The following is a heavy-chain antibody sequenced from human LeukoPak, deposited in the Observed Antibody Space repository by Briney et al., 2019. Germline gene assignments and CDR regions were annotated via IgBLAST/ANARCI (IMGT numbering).Heavy chain of an antibody. V-gene: IGHV4-30-2*01. D-gene: IGHD6-13*01. CDR2: IYHSGST. CDR3: ARGSSSHWFDP. CDR1: GGSISSGGYY. Sequence: PSQTLSLTCTVSGGSISSGGYYWSWIRQPPGKGLEWIGYIYHSGSTYYNPSLKSRVTISVDRSKNQFSLKLSSVTAADTAVYYCARGSSSHWFDPWGQGTLVTVSS. J-gene: IGHJ5*02.